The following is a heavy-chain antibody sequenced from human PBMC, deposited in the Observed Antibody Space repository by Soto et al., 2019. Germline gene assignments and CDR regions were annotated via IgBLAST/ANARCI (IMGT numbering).Heavy chain of an antibody. CDR1: GFSLSSNEVS. CDR3: VRMPVTMVRGVIFNWFDA. D-gene: IGHD3-10*01. CDR2: IYWDDDK. Sequence: SGPTLVNPTQTLTLTCSYSGFSLSSNEVSINWIRQPPGKALEWLARIYWDDDKHFSTSLKTRLSISKDTSKNQVVLTMTNMDPVDTATYYCVRMPVTMVRGVIFNWFDAWGQGTPVTVSS. V-gene: IGHV2-70*11. J-gene: IGHJ5*02.